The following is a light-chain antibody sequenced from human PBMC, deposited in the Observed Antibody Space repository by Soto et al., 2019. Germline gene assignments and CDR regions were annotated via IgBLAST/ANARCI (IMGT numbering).Light chain of an antibody. J-gene: IGKJ4*01. Sequence: EIVLTQSPGTLSLSPGERATLSCRASQSITSNYLAWYQQRPGQAPRLLIYGASSRATGIPDRFSGSGSGTDFTLTISRLEPEDFAVYYCQQYIRSPLTFGGGTKVEMK. CDR3: QQYIRSPLT. CDR1: QSITSNY. V-gene: IGKV3-20*01. CDR2: GAS.